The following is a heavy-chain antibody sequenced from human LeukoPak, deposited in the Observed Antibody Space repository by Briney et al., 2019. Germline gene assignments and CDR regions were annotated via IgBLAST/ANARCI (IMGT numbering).Heavy chain of an antibody. CDR1: GYTFTSYD. Sequence: ASVKVSCKASGYTFTSYDINWVRQATGQGLEWMGWISAYNGNTNYAQKLQGRVTMTTDTSTSTAYMELRSLRSDDTAVYYCARDLDSSSPITTLYWGQGTLVTVSS. CDR3: ARDLDSSSPITTLY. V-gene: IGHV1-18*01. J-gene: IGHJ4*02. D-gene: IGHD6-6*01. CDR2: ISAYNGNT.